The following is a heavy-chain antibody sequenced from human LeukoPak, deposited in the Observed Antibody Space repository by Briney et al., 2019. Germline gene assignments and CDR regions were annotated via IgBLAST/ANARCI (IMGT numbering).Heavy chain of an antibody. CDR3: VRDPPGEGLDV. CDR2: INGDGSDT. Sequence: GGSLRLSCAASGFTFRSHWVHWVRRAPGKGLVWVSHINGDGSDTTYADSVKGRFTISRDNAKNTVYLQMNSLGAEDTAVYYCVRDPPGEGLDVWGQGTTVTVSS. V-gene: IGHV3-74*01. J-gene: IGHJ6*02. CDR1: GFTFRSHW.